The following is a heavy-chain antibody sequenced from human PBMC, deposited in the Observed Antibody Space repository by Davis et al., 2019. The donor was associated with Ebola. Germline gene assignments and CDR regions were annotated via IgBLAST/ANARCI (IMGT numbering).Heavy chain of an antibody. Sequence: GESLKVSCKASGNSFTSHWIGWVRQLPGKGLEWMGIIYTADSDTRYSPSFRGQVTISADKSTKTAFLQRSSLRASDTAIYYCATLRRTITGMDDGFDIWGQGTMVTVSS. J-gene: IGHJ3*02. V-gene: IGHV5-51*01. CDR2: IYTADSDT. D-gene: IGHD1-20*01. CDR3: ATLRRTITGMDDGFDI. CDR1: GNSFTSHW.